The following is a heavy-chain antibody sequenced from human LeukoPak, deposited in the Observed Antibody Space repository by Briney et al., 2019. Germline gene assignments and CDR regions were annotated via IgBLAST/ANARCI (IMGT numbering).Heavy chain of an antibody. D-gene: IGHD3-22*01. CDR1: GFTFSTYA. Sequence: PGGSLRLSCAASGFTFSTYAMNWVRQAPGKRLEWVSSITGSGRDTYYAGSVKGRITISRDNSRNTLYLQMNSLRAEDTAVYYCAKDHRKYYDSSGYGDYRGQGTLVTVSS. CDR3: AKDHRKYYDSSGYGDY. J-gene: IGHJ4*02. V-gene: IGHV3-23*01. CDR2: ITGSGRDT.